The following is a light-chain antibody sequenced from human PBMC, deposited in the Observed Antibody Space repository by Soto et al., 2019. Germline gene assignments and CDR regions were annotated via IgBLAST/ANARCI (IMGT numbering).Light chain of an antibody. CDR2: DAS. Sequence: EIVLTQSPATLSLSPGERATLSCRASQSVSSYLAWYQQKPGQAPRLLIYDASNRATGIPARFSGSGSGTEFTLTISSLEPEDFAVYYCQQRSNWPPINFGQGTRPEIK. CDR3: QQRSNWPPIN. J-gene: IGKJ5*01. V-gene: IGKV3-11*01. CDR1: QSVSSY.